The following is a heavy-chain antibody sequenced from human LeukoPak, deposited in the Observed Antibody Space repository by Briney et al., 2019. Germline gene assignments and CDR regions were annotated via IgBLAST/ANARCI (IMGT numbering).Heavy chain of an antibody. CDR3: ARKTYGANSWYFDS. V-gene: IGHV3-11*04. D-gene: IGHD4-23*01. CDR1: GFTFNDYY. J-gene: IGHJ4*02. Sequence: GGSLGLSCAASGFTFNDYYMSWIRKAPGKGLEWVSYISSSGSSTYYADSVKGRFTISRDNANNSLYLQVHSLRTDDTAVYFCARKTYGANSWYFDSWGQGTLVTVSS. CDR2: ISSSGSST.